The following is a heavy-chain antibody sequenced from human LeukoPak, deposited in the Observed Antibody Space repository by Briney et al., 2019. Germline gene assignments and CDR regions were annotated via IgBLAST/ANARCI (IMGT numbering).Heavy chain of an antibody. CDR2: MNPNSGNT. CDR1: GYTFTSYD. J-gene: IGHJ4*02. D-gene: IGHD2-15*01. V-gene: IGHV1-8*01. CDR3: AGGLGYCSGGSCYPTRDY. Sequence: ASVKVSCKASGYTFTSYDINWVRQATGQGLEWMGWMNPNSGNTGYAQKFQGRVTMTRNTSISTAYMELSSLRSEDTAVYYCAGGLGYCSGGSCYPTRDYWGQGTLVTVSS.